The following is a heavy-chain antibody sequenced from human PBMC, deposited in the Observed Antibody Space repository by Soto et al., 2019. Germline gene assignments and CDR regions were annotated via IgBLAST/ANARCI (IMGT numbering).Heavy chain of an antibody. CDR2: ISGSGGST. Sequence: EVQLLESGGGLVQPGGSLRLSCAASGFTFSSYAMSWVRQAPGKGLEWVSAISGSGGSTYYADSVKGRFTISRDNSKNTLYLQINSLRAEDTAVYYCAKDLTRGSGSYFAGRKVDYWGQGTLVTVSS. V-gene: IGHV3-23*01. J-gene: IGHJ4*02. D-gene: IGHD3-10*01. CDR3: AKDLTRGSGSYFAGRKVDY. CDR1: GFTFSSYA.